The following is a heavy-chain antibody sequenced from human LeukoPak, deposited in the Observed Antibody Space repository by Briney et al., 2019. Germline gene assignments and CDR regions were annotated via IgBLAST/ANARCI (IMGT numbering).Heavy chain of an antibody. V-gene: IGHV1-2*02. J-gene: IGHJ6*02. Sequence: ASVTVSCKASGYTFNGYYMHWVRQAPGQGLEWMGWINPNSGGTNYAQKFQGRVTMTRDTSISTAYMELSRLRSDDTAVYYCASSGYDFRYYYGMDVWGQGTTVTVSS. CDR3: ASSGYDFRYYYGMDV. CDR2: INPNSGGT. D-gene: IGHD5-12*01. CDR1: GYTFNGYY.